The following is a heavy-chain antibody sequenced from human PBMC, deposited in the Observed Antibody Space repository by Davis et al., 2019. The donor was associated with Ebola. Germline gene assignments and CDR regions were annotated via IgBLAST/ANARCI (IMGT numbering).Heavy chain of an antibody. CDR1: GFTVSSNY. CDR3: ARVLSRVGAFDI. CDR2: IYSGGST. J-gene: IGHJ3*02. V-gene: IGHV3-53*04. Sequence: GESLKISCAASGFTVSSNYMSWVRQAPGKGLEWVSVIYSGGSTYYADSVKGRFTISRHNSKNTLYLQMNSLRAEDTAVYYCARVLSRVGAFDIWGQGTMVTVSS. D-gene: IGHD3-3*02.